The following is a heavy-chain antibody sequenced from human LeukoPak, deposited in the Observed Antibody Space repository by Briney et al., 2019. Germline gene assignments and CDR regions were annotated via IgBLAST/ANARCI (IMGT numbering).Heavy chain of an antibody. CDR1: GGSFSGYY. CDR3: ARSLFWIGYDYIWGSYRAQGFDY. CDR2: INHSGST. V-gene: IGHV4-34*01. D-gene: IGHD3-16*02. Sequence: SETLSLTCAVYGGSFSGYYWSWIRQPPGKGLEWIGEINHSGSTNYNPSVKSRVTISVDTSKNQFSLKPSFVTAADTAVYYCARSLFWIGYDYIWGSYRAQGFDYWGQGTLVTVSS. J-gene: IGHJ4*02.